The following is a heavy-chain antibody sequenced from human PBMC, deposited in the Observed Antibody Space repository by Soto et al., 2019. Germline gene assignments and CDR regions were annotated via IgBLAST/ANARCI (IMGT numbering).Heavy chain of an antibody. Sequence: PGESLKISCKGSGYSFTSYWISWVRQMPGKGQEWMGRIDPSDSYTNYSPSFQGHVTISADKSISTAYLQWSSLKASDTAMYYCARKFVSIAARRYGMDVWGQGTTVTVSS. V-gene: IGHV5-10-1*01. CDR1: GYSFTSYW. D-gene: IGHD6-6*01. CDR3: ARKFVSIAARRYGMDV. J-gene: IGHJ6*02. CDR2: IDPSDSYT.